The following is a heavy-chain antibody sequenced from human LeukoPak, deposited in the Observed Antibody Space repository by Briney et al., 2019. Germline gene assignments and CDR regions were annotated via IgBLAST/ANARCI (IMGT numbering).Heavy chain of an antibody. D-gene: IGHD3-16*01. CDR3: ASGRHDFVH. J-gene: IGHJ4*01. V-gene: IGHV3-7*01. Sequence: GGSLRLSCSASGFAFTTYWMTWVRQAPGKGLEWVANINLDGTEVHYVDSLKDRFTISRDNAGNSLHLEMTSLRDEDTAVYYCASGRHDFVHWGHGTLVTVPS. CDR2: INLDGTEV. CDR1: GFAFTTYW.